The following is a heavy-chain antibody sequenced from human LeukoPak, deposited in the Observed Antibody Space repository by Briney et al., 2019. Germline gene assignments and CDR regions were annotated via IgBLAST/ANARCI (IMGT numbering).Heavy chain of an antibody. Sequence: GGSLRLSCAASGFTFSSYAMHWVRQAPGKGLEWVAVISYDGSNKYYADSVKGRFTISRDNSKNTLYLQMNSLRAEDTAVYYCAKGASDYYYYMDVWGKGTTVTVSS. CDR1: GFTFSSYA. CDR3: AKGASDYYYYMDV. V-gene: IGHV3-30-3*01. J-gene: IGHJ6*03. CDR2: ISYDGSNK. D-gene: IGHD1-26*01.